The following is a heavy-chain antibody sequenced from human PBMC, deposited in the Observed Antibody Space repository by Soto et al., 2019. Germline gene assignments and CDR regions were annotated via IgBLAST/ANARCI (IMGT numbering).Heavy chain of an antibody. V-gene: IGHV1-69*02. J-gene: IGHJ6*02. CDR1: GGTFSSYT. CDR3: ARFRGSYGMDV. D-gene: IGHD3-10*01. Sequence: QVQLVQSGAEVKKPGSSVKVSCKGSGGTFSSYTISWVRQAPGQGLEWMGRIISILGIANHAQKFQGRVTITADKSTSTAYMELSSLSSEDTAVYYCARFRGSYGMDVWGQGTTVTVSS. CDR2: IISILGIA.